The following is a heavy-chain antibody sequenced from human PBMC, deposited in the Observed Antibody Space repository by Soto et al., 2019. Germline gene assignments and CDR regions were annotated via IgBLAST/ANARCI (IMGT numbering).Heavy chain of an antibody. J-gene: IGHJ4*02. CDR1: GGSISSSSYY. Sequence: TSETLSLTCTVSGGSISSSSYYWGWIRQPPGKGLEWIGSIYYSGSTYYNPSLKSRVTISVDTSKNQFSLKLSSVTAADTAVYYCARHENELFYFDYWGQGTLVTVSS. V-gene: IGHV4-39*01. CDR3: ARHENELFYFDY. D-gene: IGHD1-26*01. CDR2: IYYSGST.